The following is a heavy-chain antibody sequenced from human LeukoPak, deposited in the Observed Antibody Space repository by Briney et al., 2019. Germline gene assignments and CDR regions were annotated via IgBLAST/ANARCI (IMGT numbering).Heavy chain of an antibody. CDR2: ISGSGGST. J-gene: IGHJ6*03. D-gene: IGHD3-3*02. CDR3: AKDGHLSHDYYYYYMDV. CDR1: GFTFSSYG. Sequence: GGSLRLSCAASGFTFSSYGMSWVRQAPGKGLEWVSAISGSGGSTYYADSVKGRFTISRDSSKNTLYLQTNSLRAEDTAVYYCAKDGHLSHDYYYYYMDVWGKGTTVTISS. V-gene: IGHV3-23*01.